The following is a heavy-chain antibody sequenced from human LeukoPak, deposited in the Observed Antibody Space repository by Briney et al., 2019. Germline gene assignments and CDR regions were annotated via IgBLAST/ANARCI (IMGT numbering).Heavy chain of an antibody. CDR3: ARDLRNTVVVPAARLGHYGMDV. Sequence: PRGSLRLSCAASGFTFSSYWMSWARQAPGKGLEWVANIKQDGSEKYYVDSVKGRFTISRDNAKNSLYLQMNSLRAEDTAVYYCARDLRNTVVVPAARLGHYGMDVWGKGTTVTVSS. CDR2: IKQDGSEK. J-gene: IGHJ6*04. D-gene: IGHD2-2*01. V-gene: IGHV3-7*03. CDR1: GFTFSSYW.